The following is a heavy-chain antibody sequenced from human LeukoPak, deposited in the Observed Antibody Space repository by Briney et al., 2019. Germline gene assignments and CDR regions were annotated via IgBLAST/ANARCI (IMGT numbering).Heavy chain of an antibody. CDR3: ASGLHYDILTGLTGWYFDL. V-gene: IGHV4-34*01. Sequence: SETLSLTCTVSGGSISSYYWSWIRQPPGKGLEWIGEINHSGSTNYNPSLKSRVTISVDTSKNQFSLKLSSVTAADTAVYYCASGLHYDILTGLTGWYFDLWGRGTLVTVSS. CDR1: GGSISSYY. J-gene: IGHJ2*01. CDR2: INHSGST. D-gene: IGHD3-9*01.